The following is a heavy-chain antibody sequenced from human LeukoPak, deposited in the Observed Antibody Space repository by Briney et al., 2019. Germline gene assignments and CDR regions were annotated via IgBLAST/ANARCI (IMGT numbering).Heavy chain of an antibody. CDR1: GGSISSRSYY. D-gene: IGHD2-2*01. CDR2: IFYSGTT. CDR3: ASENCSGTSCPSFDY. J-gene: IGHJ4*02. V-gene: IGHV4-39*01. Sequence: SETLSLTCTVSGGSISSRSYYWGWIRQPPGKGLEWIGSIFYSGTTYYNPSLKSRVTISVDTSKNQFSLRLSSVTAADTAVYYCASENCSGTSCPSFDYWGQGTLVTVSS.